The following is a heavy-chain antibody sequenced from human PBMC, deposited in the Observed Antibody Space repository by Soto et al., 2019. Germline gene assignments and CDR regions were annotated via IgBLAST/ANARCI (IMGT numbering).Heavy chain of an antibody. CDR1: GFTFSSHA. J-gene: IGHJ6*04. V-gene: IGHV3-23*01. Sequence: GGSLRLSCAASGFTFSSHAMSWVRQAPGKGLEWVSSFSGSGGSTYYADSVKGRFTISRDNSKNTLYLQMNSLRAEDAAVYYCEGDETFNLDVWGKGNTLTVSS. CDR2: FSGSGGST. D-gene: IGHD2-21*01. CDR3: EGDETFNLDV.